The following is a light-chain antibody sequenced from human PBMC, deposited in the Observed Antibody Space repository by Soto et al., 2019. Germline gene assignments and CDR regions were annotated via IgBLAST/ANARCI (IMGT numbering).Light chain of an antibody. CDR1: QSVSSS. CDR3: QQYNNWPWT. V-gene: IGKV3-15*01. J-gene: IGKJ1*01. Sequence: EIVMTQSPATLSVSPGERATLSCRASQSVSSSLAWYQQKPGQAPRLLIYGASTRATGIPARFSGSGSATEFTLTISSLQSEDFAVYYCQQYNNWPWTFGQGTKVDIK. CDR2: GAS.